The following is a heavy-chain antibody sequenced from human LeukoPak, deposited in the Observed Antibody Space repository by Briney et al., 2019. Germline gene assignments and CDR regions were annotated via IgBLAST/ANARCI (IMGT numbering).Heavy chain of an antibody. Sequence: GASVKVSCKASGGTFSSYAISWVRQAPGQGLEWMGGIIPILGTANYAQKFQGRVTITADKSTSTAYMELSSLRSEDTAVYYCARESCSGGSCYLGAFDIWGQGTMVTVSS. CDR2: IIPILGTA. CDR1: GGTFSSYA. J-gene: IGHJ3*02. V-gene: IGHV1-69*10. D-gene: IGHD2-15*01. CDR3: ARESCSGGSCYLGAFDI.